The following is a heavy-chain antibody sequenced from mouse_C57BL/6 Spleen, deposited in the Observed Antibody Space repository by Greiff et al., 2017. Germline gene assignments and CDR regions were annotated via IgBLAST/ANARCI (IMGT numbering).Heavy chain of an antibody. CDR1: GFNIKDYY. V-gene: IGHV14-2*01. Sequence: EVQLQQSGAELVKPGASVKLSCTASGFNIKDYYMHWVKQRTEQGLEWIGRIDPEDGDTKYAPKFQGKATITADTSSNTAYLQLSSLTSEDTAVYYCARSALYYGSSSAWFAYWGQGTLVTVSA. CDR3: ARSALYYGSSSAWFAY. CDR2: IDPEDGDT. D-gene: IGHD1-1*01. J-gene: IGHJ3*01.